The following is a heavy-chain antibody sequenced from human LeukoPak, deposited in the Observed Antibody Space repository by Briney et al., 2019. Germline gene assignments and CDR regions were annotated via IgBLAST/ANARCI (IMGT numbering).Heavy chain of an antibody. Sequence: SETLSLTCTVSGGSISSYYWSWIRQPPGKGLEWIGYIYYSGSTNCNPSLKSRVTISVDTSKNQFSLKLSSVTAADTAVYYCARPWGFGAPGYAFDIWGQGTMVTVSS. V-gene: IGHV4-59*08. J-gene: IGHJ3*02. CDR2: IYYSGST. CDR1: GGSISSYY. D-gene: IGHD3-16*01. CDR3: ARPWGFGAPGYAFDI.